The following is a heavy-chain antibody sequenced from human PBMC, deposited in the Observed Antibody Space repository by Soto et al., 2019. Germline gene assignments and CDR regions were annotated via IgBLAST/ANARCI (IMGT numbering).Heavy chain of an antibody. Sequence: QITLKESGPTLVKPTQTLTLTCTFSGFSLTTGGLGVGWIRQPPGKALAWLALIYWDGDKRYSPSLESRLSITKDTSNNQVVLTMTDMFPVDTGTYYCAHSRCGGDCLRSYSSHYYYGMDVWGQGTTVTVSS. CDR2: IYWDGDK. CDR1: GFSLTTGGLG. V-gene: IGHV2-5*02. D-gene: IGHD2-21*02. CDR3: AHSRCGGDCLRSYSSHYYYGMDV. J-gene: IGHJ6*02.